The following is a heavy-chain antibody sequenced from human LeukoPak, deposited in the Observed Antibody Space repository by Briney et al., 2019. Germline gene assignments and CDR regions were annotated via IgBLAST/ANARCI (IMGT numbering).Heavy chain of an antibody. D-gene: IGHD6-19*01. V-gene: IGHV1-18*01. CDR3: ARDTQDPFSNGWYVDY. J-gene: IGHJ4*02. Sequence: GASVKVSCKASGGTFSRYAINWVRQAPGQGLEWMGWISAYNGNTNYAQKLQGRVTMTTDTSTSTAYMELRSLRSDDTAVYYCARDTQDPFSNGWYVDYWGQGTLVTVSS. CDR2: ISAYNGNT. CDR1: GGTFSRYA.